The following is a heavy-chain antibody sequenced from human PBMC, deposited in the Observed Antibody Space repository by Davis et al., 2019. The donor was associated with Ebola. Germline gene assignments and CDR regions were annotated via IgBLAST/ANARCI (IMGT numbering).Heavy chain of an antibody. CDR1: GGSISSYY. V-gene: IGHV4-59*12. CDR3: ARRRFWSGYSPHYYYGMDV. D-gene: IGHD3-3*01. CDR2: IYYSGST. Sequence: MPSETLSLTCTVSGGSISSYYWNWIRQPPGKGLEWIGSIYYSGSTYYNPSLKSRLTISVDTSKNQFSLKLSSVTAADTAVYYCARRRFWSGYSPHYYYGMDVWGQGTTVTVSS. J-gene: IGHJ6*02.